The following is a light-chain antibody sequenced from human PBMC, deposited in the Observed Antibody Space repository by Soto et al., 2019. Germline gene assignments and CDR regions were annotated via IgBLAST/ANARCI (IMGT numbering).Light chain of an antibody. J-gene: IGKJ2*01. CDR1: QSVSYSSNNKNY. CDR3: QQYYSIPYT. V-gene: IGKV4-1*01. Sequence: DIVMTQSPDSLAVSLGERATFNCKSSQSVSYSSNNKNYLVWYQQKPGQPPKLLISWASTRESGVPDRFSGSGSGTDFTLTISSLQAEDVAVYYCQQYYSIPYTFGQGTKLEIK. CDR2: WAS.